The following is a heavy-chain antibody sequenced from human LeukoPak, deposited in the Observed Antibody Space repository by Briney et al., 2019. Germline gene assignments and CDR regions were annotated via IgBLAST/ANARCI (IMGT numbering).Heavy chain of an antibody. CDR1: GFTFSDYY. Sequence: PGGSLRLSCAASGFTFSDYYMSWIRQAPGKGLEWVSYISTTSSYTDYADSVRGRFTISRDNAKNLLYLQMNSLRPEDTAVYYCARDWFCSSSICYTDRNWFDPWGRGTLVTVSS. J-gene: IGHJ5*02. D-gene: IGHD2-2*02. V-gene: IGHV3-11*05. CDR3: ARDWFCSSSICYTDRNWFDP. CDR2: ISTTSSYT.